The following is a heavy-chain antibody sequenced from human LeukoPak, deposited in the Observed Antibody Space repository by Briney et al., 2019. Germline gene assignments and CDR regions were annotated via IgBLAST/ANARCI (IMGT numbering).Heavy chain of an antibody. CDR2: INPSGGST. V-gene: IGHV1-46*01. CDR1: GYTFTSYY. J-gene: IGHJ5*02. D-gene: IGHD3-3*01. CDR3: ARGTGPSGRFLEWLLRDNWFDP. Sequence: ASVKVSCKASGYTFTSYYMHWVRQAPGQGLERIGIINPSGGSTSYAQKFQGRVTMTRDTSTSTVYMELSSLRSEDTAVYYCARGTGPSGRFLEWLLRDNWFDPWGQGTLVTVSS.